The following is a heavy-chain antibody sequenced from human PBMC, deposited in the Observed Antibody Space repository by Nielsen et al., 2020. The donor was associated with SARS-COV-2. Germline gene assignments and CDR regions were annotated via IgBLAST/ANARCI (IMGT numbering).Heavy chain of an antibody. CDR3: ARGWDYYGSGSYSALGEYYFDY. Sequence: SETLSLTCTVSGGSISSYYWSWIRQPPGKGLEWIGEINHSGSTNYNPSLKSRVTISVDTSKNQFSLKLSSVTAADTAVYYCARGWDYYGSGSYSALGEYYFDYWGQGTLVTISS. J-gene: IGHJ4*02. D-gene: IGHD3-10*01. V-gene: IGHV4-34*01. CDR1: GGSISSYY. CDR2: INHSGST.